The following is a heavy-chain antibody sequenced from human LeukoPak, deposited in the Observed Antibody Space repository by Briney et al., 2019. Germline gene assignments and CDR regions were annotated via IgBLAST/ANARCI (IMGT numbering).Heavy chain of an antibody. J-gene: IGHJ4*02. D-gene: IGHD3-10*01. CDR3: ARDLGYYGSGSSPYFDY. Sequence: SETLSLTCTVSGGSISSYYWSWIRQPPGKGLEWIGSIYHSGSTYYNPSLKSRVTISVDTSKNQFSLKLSSVTAADTAVYYCARDLGYYGSGSSPYFDYWGQGTLVTVSS. CDR1: GGSISSYY. V-gene: IGHV4-38-2*02. CDR2: IYHSGST.